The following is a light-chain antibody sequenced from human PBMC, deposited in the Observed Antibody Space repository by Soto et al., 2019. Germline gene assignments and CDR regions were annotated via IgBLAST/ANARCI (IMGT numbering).Light chain of an antibody. CDR3: QQYGSSLWT. J-gene: IGKJ1*01. CDR2: GAS. V-gene: IGKV3-20*01. CDR1: QTVSSAR. Sequence: LSLWAGEWATLSCRASQTVSSARLAWFQQKPGQAPRLLIYGASSRAPGIPDRFSGSGSGTDFTLTISRLEPEDFAVYYCQQYGSSLWTFGHGTKVDNK.